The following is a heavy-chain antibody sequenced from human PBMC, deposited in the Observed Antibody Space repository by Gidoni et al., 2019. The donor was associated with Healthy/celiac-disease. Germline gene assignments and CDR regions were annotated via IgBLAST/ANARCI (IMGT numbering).Heavy chain of an antibody. Sequence: QVQLVESGGGVVQPGRSLRLSCAASGFTFSSYAMHGVRQAPGKGLEWVAVISYDGSNKYYADSVKGRFTISRDNSKNTLYLKMNSLRAEDTAVYYCARDAVPAAIPPYYYYSYMDVWGKGTTVTVSS. CDR1: GFTFSSYA. V-gene: IGHV3-30*04. CDR3: ARDAVPAAIPPYYYYSYMDV. J-gene: IGHJ6*03. CDR2: ISYDGSNK. D-gene: IGHD2-2*02.